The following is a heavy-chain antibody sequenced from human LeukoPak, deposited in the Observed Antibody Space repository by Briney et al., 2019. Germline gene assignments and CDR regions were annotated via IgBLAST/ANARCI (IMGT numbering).Heavy chain of an antibody. D-gene: IGHD6-19*01. CDR1: GFTFGDYI. V-gene: IGHV3-7*01. CDR3: ATGYSSGWYFYFQH. J-gene: IGHJ1*01. Sequence: GGSLRLSCTASGFTFGDYIMSWFRQAPGKGLEWEANIKQDGSEKNYVDSVKGRFTISRDNAKNSLSLRMNSLSAEDTAVYYCATGYSSGWYFYFQHWGQGSLVSVSS. CDR2: IKQDGSEK.